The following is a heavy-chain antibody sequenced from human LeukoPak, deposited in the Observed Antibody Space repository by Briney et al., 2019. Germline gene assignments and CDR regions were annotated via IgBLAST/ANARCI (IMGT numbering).Heavy chain of an antibody. D-gene: IGHD3-10*01. Sequence: GGSLKLSCAASGFTFSSYAMSWVRQAPGKGLEWVSAISGSGGSTYYADSVKGRFTISRDNSKNTLYLQMNSLRAEDTAVYYCAKAHTMVRRLNYYYYYGMDVWGQGTRSPSP. CDR3: AKAHTMVRRLNYYYYYGMDV. V-gene: IGHV3-23*01. CDR2: ISGSGGST. J-gene: IGHJ6*02. CDR1: GFTFSSYA.